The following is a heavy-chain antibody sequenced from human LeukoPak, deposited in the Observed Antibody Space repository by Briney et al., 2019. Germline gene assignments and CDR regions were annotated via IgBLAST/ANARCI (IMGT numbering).Heavy chain of an antibody. CDR2: ISSSSGYI. CDR3: ARDYQYCSSTSCYFYFDY. Sequence: AGGSLRLSCAASGFTFSSYSMNWVRQAPGKGLEWVSSISSSSGYIYYADSVKGRFTISRDNAKNSLYLQMNSLRAEDTAVYYCARDYQYCSSTSCYFYFDYWGQGTLVTVSS. CDR1: GFTFSSYS. D-gene: IGHD2-2*01. J-gene: IGHJ4*02. V-gene: IGHV3-21*01.